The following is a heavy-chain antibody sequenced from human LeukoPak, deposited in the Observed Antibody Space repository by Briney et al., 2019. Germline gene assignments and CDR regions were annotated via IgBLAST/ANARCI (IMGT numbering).Heavy chain of an antibody. D-gene: IGHD2-2*01. J-gene: IGHJ4*02. V-gene: IGHV4-30-2*01. Sequence: PSETMSLTCAVSGGSISSGDYSWSWIRQPPGKGLEWIGYIYHRGRTFYNPSLKSRVTISVDTSKNQISLEVTSVTAADTAVYYCARDGGYDHYDYWGRGTLVTVSS. CDR1: GGSISSGDYS. CDR2: IYHRGRT. CDR3: ARDGGYDHYDY.